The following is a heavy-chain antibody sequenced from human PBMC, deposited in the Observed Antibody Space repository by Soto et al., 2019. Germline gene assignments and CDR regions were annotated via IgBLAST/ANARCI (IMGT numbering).Heavy chain of an antibody. V-gene: IGHV3-9*01. J-gene: IGHJ4*02. CDR2: ISWNSGSI. CDR3: ASGIWGAGHLSLGF. D-gene: IGHD6-19*01. CDR1: GFTFDDYA. Sequence: DVQLVESGGGLVQPGRSLRLSCAASGFTFDDYAMHWVRQAPGKGLEWVSGISWNSGSIGYADSVKGRFTISRDNAKNDLYLQMNSLTDEDTALYYCASGIWGAGHLSLGFWGQGNLVTLSS.